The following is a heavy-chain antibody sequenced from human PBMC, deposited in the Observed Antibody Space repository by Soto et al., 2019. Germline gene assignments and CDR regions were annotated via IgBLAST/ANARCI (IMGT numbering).Heavy chain of an antibody. D-gene: IGHD5-18*01. J-gene: IGHJ3*02. CDR1: GFTFSDYY. V-gene: IGHV3-11*01. CDR2: ITPSGRTI. CDR3: ARDRSYGGDAFDI. Sequence: QVQLVESGGGLVKPGGSLRLSCAASGFTFSDYYMTWIRQAPGKGLESISYITPSGRTIYYTDSVKGRFTISRDNAKNSIYLQMTTLRAEHTAVYYCARDRSYGGDAFDIWGQGTMVTVSS.